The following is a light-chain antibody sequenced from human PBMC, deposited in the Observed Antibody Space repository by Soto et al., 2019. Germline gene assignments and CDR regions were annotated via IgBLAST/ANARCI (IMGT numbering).Light chain of an antibody. Sequence: EIVLTQSPGTLSLSPGERATLSCRASQSINSRYLAWYQQKPGQAPRLLIYGAFSRATGIPDRFSGSGSGTDFTLTISRLEPGDFGVYYCQQFGSSPGFTFGPGTKVDIK. V-gene: IGKV3-20*01. J-gene: IGKJ3*01. CDR3: QQFGSSPGFT. CDR1: QSINSRY. CDR2: GAF.